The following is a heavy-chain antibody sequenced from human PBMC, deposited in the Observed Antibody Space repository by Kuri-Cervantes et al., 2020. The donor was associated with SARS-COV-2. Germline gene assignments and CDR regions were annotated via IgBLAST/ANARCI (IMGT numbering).Heavy chain of an antibody. CDR3: AKVPGDGYNWNYSPLFDY. CDR1: GYTFTSYA. J-gene: IGHJ4*02. Sequence: ASVKVSCKASGYTFTSYAMHWVRQAPGQRLEWMGWINAGNGNTKYSQKFQGRVTVTTDTSTSTAYMELRSLRSDDAAVYYCAKVPGDGYNWNYSPLFDYWGQGTLVTVSS. CDR2: INAGNGNT. V-gene: IGHV1-3*01. D-gene: IGHD1-7*01.